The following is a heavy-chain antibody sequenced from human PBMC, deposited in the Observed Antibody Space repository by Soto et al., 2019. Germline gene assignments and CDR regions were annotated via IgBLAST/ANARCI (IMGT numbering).Heavy chain of an antibody. V-gene: IGHV2-5*02. CDR2: IYWDDDK. Sequence: QITLKESGPPLVKPTQTLTLTCTFSGFSLSTSGVGVGWIRQPPGKALEWLALIYWDDDKRYSPSLKSRLTTTKDPSKNQGVRTMTNMDPVDTATYYCAHSLVERFRDRFDDWGQGTLVTVSS. CDR1: GFSLSTSGVG. J-gene: IGHJ4*02. CDR3: AHSLVERFRDRFDD. D-gene: IGHD3-10*01.